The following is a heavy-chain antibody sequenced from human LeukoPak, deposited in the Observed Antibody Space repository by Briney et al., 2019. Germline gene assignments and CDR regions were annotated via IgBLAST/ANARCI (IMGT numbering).Heavy chain of an antibody. V-gene: IGHV3-30*02. CDR3: AKSHLPNAYSGTYYCDY. CDR2: IRYDESKK. Sequence: GGSLRLSCAASGFTFSYYGMHWVRQAPGKGLEWVAFIRYDESKKSYGDSVKGRFTISRDNSKNTLYLQMNSLRTEDTAVYYCAKSHLPNAYSGTYYCDYWGQGTLVTVSS. D-gene: IGHD1-26*01. J-gene: IGHJ4*02. CDR1: GFTFSYYG.